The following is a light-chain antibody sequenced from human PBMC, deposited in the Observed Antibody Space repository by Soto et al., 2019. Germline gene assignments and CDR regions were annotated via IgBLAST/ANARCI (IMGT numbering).Light chain of an antibody. CDR3: QQYHSNPST. Sequence: DIVMTQSPDSLAVSLGERATINCKSSQSLYNSNNLNSLAWYQQKPGQPPKLLLYWASTRESGVPDRFSGSGSGTDFTLTISSLQAADVAVYYCQQYHSNPSTFGQGTKLEIK. V-gene: IGKV4-1*01. J-gene: IGKJ2*01. CDR1: QSLYNSNNLNS. CDR2: WAS.